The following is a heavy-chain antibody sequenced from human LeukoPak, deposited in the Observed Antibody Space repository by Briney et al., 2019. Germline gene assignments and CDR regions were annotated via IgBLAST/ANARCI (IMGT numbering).Heavy chain of an antibody. V-gene: IGHV3-9*01. CDR1: GFTFSSYTFSTYA. CDR2: ISWNSDKV. CDR3: AKGGSYSP. D-gene: IGHD1-26*01. J-gene: IGHJ5*02. Sequence: GGSLRLSCAASGFTFSSYTFSTYAMSWVRQAPGKGLEWVSGISWNSDKVGYADSVKGRFTISRDNARNYLFLQMSSLRAEDTAFYYCAKGGSYSPWGQGTLVTVSS.